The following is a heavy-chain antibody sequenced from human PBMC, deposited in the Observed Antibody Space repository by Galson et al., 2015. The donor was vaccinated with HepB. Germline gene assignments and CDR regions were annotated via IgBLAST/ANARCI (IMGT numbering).Heavy chain of an antibody. CDR2: FDPEDGET. V-gene: IGHV1-24*01. D-gene: IGHD3-10*01. J-gene: IGHJ1*01. CDR3: ATSITMVRGVIIQYFQH. Sequence: SVKVSCKVSGYTLTELSMHWVRQAPGKGLEWMGGFDPEDGETIYAQKFQGRVTMTEDTSTDTAYMELSSLRSEDTAVYYCATSITMVRGVIIQYFQHWGQGTLVTVSS. CDR1: GYTLTELS.